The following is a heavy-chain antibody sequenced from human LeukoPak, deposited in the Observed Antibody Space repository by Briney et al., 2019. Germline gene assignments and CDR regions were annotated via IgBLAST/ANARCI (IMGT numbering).Heavy chain of an antibody. D-gene: IGHD2-2*01. CDR3: AKEIGSSRPFDY. J-gene: IGHJ4*02. CDR1: GFTFSSYG. V-gene: IGHV3-23*01. Sequence: GGSLRLSCAASGFTFSSYGMHWVRQAPGKGLEWVSAITDSGDTPFYADSVKGRFTISRDNSKNTLYLQMNSLRGEDTAVYYCAKEIGSSRPFDYWGQGTLVTVSS. CDR2: ITDSGDTP.